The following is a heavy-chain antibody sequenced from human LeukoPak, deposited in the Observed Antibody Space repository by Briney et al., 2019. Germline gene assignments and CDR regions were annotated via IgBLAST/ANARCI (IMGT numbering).Heavy chain of an antibody. CDR3: ASDCGGDCYQPGAPFDI. D-gene: IGHD2-21*01. V-gene: IGHV1-2*02. CDR2: INPNSGGT. CDR1: GYTFTGYY. Sequence: GASVKVSCRASGYTFTGYYMHWVRQAPGQGLEWMGWINPNSGGTNYAQKFQGRVTMTRDTSISTAYMELSRLRSDDTAVYYCASDCGGDCYQPGAPFDIWGQGTMVTVSS. J-gene: IGHJ3*02.